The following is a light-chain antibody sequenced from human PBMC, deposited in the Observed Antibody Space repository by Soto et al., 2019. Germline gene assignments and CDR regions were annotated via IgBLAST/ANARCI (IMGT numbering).Light chain of an antibody. CDR1: QSISSSL. V-gene: IGKV3-20*01. CDR3: QQYVTSSWT. Sequence: EIVLTQSPGTLSLSPWERATLSCRASQSISSSLLAWYQQRPGQSPLLMIYGVSSMVDAVPDSFSGSGSGTDFTLTISRLDLEDSAFYYCQQYVTSSWTFGQGTKVDIK. CDR2: GVS. J-gene: IGKJ1*01.